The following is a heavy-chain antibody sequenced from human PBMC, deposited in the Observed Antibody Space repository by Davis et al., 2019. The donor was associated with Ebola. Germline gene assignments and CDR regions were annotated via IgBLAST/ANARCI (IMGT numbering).Heavy chain of an antibody. V-gene: IGHV4-34*01. J-gene: IGHJ4*02. CDR3: ARGVFYSKVGFDY. CDR1: GGSFSGYY. Sequence: SETLSLTCAVYGGSFSGYYWSWIRQPPGKGLEWIGEINHSGSTNYNPSLKSRVTISVDTSKNQFSLKLSSVTAADTAVYYCARGVFYSKVGFDYWGQGTLVTVSS. CDR2: INHSGST. D-gene: IGHD4-11*01.